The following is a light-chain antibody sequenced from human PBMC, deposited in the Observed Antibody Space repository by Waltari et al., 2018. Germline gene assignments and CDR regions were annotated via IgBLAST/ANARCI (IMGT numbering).Light chain of an antibody. CDR3: CSYAGRYTHVV. CDR1: SSDVGAYDY. V-gene: IGLV2-11*01. CDR2: DFP. J-gene: IGLJ2*01. Sequence: QSALTQPRSVSGSPGQSVTISCTGTSSDVGAYDYVPWYQHHPGKAPKLMICDFPKRPSGVPDRFSGSKSGNTASLTISGLQAEDEAYYYCCSYAGRYTHVVFGGGTKLTVL.